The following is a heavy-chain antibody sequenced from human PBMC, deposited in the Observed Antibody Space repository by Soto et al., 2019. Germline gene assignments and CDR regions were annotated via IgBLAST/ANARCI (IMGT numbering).Heavy chain of an antibody. CDR2: IYYTGST. D-gene: IGHD6-13*01. J-gene: IGHJ6*02. CDR1: GGSIRSSSYH. CDR3: ARQGSSWYNSYGMDV. Sequence: PSETLSLTCTVSGGSIRSSSYHWGWIRQPPGKGLEWIGSIYYTGSTYYSPSLRSRVSISVDTSKNQFSRKLTSVTAADTAVFYCARQGSSWYNSYGMDVWGQGTTVTVSS. V-gene: IGHV4-39*01.